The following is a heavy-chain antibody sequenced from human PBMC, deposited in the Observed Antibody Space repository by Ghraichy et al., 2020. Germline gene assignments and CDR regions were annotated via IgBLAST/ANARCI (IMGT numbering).Heavy chain of an antibody. CDR3: ARHKNGYQGYYYMDV. D-gene: IGHD5-24*01. CDR2: IYYSGST. CDR1: AGSINSSSYY. Sequence: SETLSLTCTVSAGSINSSSYYWGRIRQPPGKGLEWIGSIYYSGSTYDIPSLKSRVTISVDTSKNQFSLNLSSVTATDTAVYYCARHKNGYQGYYYMDVWGKGTTVTVSS. J-gene: IGHJ6*03. V-gene: IGHV4-39*01.